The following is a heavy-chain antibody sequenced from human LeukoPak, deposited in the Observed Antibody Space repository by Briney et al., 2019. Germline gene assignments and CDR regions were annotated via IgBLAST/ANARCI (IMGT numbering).Heavy chain of an antibody. Sequence: PGGSLRLSCAASGFTFISYEVNWVRQAPGKGLEWVSYIDSGSSIYYADSVKGRFTISRDNAKNSLYLQMNSLRAEDTAVYYCARARFGYGSLFDYWCQGTQVTVSS. CDR1: GFTFISYE. D-gene: IGHD5-18*01. CDR2: IDSGSSI. J-gene: IGHJ4*02. CDR3: ARARFGYGSLFDY. V-gene: IGHV3-48*03.